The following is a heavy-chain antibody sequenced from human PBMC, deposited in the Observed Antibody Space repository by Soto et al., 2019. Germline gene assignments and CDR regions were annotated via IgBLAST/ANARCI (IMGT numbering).Heavy chain of an antibody. J-gene: IGHJ5*02. CDR1: SGSISSISYY. D-gene: IGHD1-20*01. CDR2: IYYGRST. Sequence: SETLSPTCTVSSGSISSISYYWGWIRQPPGKGLEWIGSIYYGRSTYYNPSLQSRVTISVDTCKTQFSLKLGSVTAADTAVYYCGRAPYTWNDVPSWFDPWGNGTLVTVSS. V-gene: IGHV4-39*01. CDR3: GRAPYTWNDVPSWFDP.